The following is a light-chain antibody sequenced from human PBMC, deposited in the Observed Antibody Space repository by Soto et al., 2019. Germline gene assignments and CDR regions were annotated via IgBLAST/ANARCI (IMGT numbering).Light chain of an antibody. Sequence: EIGVTQSPGTLSLYTGERATLSCRASQSVSSSYLAWYQQKPGQAPRLLIYGASSRATGIPDRFSGSGSGTDFTLTISRLEPEDFAVYYCQQYGSSALTFGGGTKVDIK. CDR2: GAS. CDR1: QSVSSSY. V-gene: IGKV3-20*01. J-gene: IGKJ4*01. CDR3: QQYGSSALT.